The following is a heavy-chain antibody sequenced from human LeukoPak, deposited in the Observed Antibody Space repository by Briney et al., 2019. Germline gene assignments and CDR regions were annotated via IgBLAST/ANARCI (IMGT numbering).Heavy chain of an antibody. CDR2: ISTFNGNA. D-gene: IGHD2-21*01. CDR1: GYTFTSYG. CDR3: ARGAIPFYYYYMDV. Sequence: GASVKVSCKASGYTFTSYGISWVRQAPGQGLEWMGWISTFNGNANYAQNLQGRITMTTDTSTSTAYMELRSLRSDDTAVYYCARGAIPFYYYYMDVWGKGTAVTISS. J-gene: IGHJ6*03. V-gene: IGHV1-18*01.